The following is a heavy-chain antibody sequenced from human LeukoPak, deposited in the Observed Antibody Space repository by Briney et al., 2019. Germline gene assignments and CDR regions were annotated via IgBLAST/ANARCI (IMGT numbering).Heavy chain of an antibody. Sequence: GESLKISCKGSGYSFTSHWIGWVRQMPGKGLEWMGIIYPGDSDTRYSPSFQGQVTISADKTISTAYLQWNSLKASDTAMYFCARYQTSGWYPPGYYQYYYVDVWGKGTTVTVSS. J-gene: IGHJ6*03. CDR3: ARYQTSGWYPPGYYQYYYVDV. V-gene: IGHV5-51*01. CDR2: IYPGDSDT. CDR1: GYSFTSHW. D-gene: IGHD6-19*01.